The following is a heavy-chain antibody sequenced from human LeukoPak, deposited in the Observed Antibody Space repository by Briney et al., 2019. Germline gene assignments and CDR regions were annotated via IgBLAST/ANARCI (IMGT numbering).Heavy chain of an antibody. J-gene: IGHJ4*02. V-gene: IGHV3-11*01. CDR1: GFTFSDYY. Sequence: GGSLRLACGASGFTFSDYYMSWIRQAPGKGLEWISKIDHSGDTKYYADSVKGRFSISRDNTENSLFLEMNSLRAEDTAVYYCARVSLDHSNYVLWFDYWGQGTLVTVSS. D-gene: IGHD4-11*01. CDR3: ARVSLDHSNYVLWFDY. CDR2: IDHSGDTK.